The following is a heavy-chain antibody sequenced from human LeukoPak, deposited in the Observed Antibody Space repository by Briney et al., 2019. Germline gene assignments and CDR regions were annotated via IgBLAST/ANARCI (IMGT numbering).Heavy chain of an antibody. J-gene: IGHJ4*02. CDR1: GGSLSSYY. CDR3: ARGDPSVYYDFWSGYYFDY. Sequence: SETLSLTCTVSGGSLSSYYWSWIRQPPGKGLEWIGYIYYSGSTNYNPSLKSRVTISVDTSKNQFSLKLSSVTAADTAVYYCARGDPSVYYDFWSGYYFDYWGQGTLVTVSS. V-gene: IGHV4-59*01. CDR2: IYYSGST. D-gene: IGHD3-3*01.